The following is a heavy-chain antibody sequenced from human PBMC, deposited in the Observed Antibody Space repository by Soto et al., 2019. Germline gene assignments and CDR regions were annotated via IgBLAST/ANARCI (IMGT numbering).Heavy chain of an antibody. J-gene: IGHJ2*01. Sequence: QVQLVQSGAEVKKPGSSVTVSCKASGGTFSSYTISWVRQAPGQGLEWMGGIIPIFGTANYAQKFQGRVTITADESKRTAYRELSSLRSEDTAVYYCARGNHRWLQLWYFDLWGRGTLVTVSS. V-gene: IGHV1-69*12. CDR1: GGTFSSYT. CDR3: ARGNHRWLQLWYFDL. D-gene: IGHD5-12*01. CDR2: IIPIFGTA.